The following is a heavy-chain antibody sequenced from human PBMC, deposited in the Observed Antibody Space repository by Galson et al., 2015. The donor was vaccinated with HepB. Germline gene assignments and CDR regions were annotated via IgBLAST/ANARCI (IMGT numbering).Heavy chain of an antibody. D-gene: IGHD5-12*01. V-gene: IGHV1-69*13. J-gene: IGHJ4*02. Sequence: SVKVSCKASGHTFSFYSISWLRQAPGQGLEWMGGIIPIFGTTEYAQKFQGRVTITAEESTSTVYMELSGLRSEDTATYFCAKRRGYDQSGVYFENWGRGSLVTVSS. CDR3: AKRRGYDQSGVYFEN. CDR1: GHTFSFYS. CDR2: IIPIFGTT.